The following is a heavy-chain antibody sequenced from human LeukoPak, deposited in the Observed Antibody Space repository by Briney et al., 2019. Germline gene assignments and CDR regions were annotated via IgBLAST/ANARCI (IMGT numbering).Heavy chain of an antibody. CDR2: IYYSGST. V-gene: IGHV4-31*03. J-gene: IGHJ5*02. CDR3: ARVTARAGIDP. Sequence: SQTLSLTCTVSGGSISSSGYYWSWIRQHPGKGLEWIGYIYYSGSTYYNPSLKSRVTISVDTSKNQFSLKLSSVTAADTAVYYCARVTARAGIDPWDQGTLVTVSS. CDR1: GGSISSSGYY. D-gene: IGHD3-10*01.